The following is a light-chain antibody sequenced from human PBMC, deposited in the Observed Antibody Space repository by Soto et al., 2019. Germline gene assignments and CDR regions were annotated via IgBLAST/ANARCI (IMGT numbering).Light chain of an antibody. CDR2: GAS. CDR3: QQYGGSPYT. Sequence: EIVLTQSPGTLSLSPGERATLSCRASQSVSSSHLAWYQQKPGQTPRLLIYGASTRATGIPERFSGSGSGADFTLTISRLEPDDFAVYYFQQYGGSPYTFGQGTKVDFK. CDR1: QSVSSSH. V-gene: IGKV3-20*01. J-gene: IGKJ2*01.